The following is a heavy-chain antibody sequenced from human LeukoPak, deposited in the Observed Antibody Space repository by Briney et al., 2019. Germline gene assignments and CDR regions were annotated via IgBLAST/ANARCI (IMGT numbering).Heavy chain of an antibody. Sequence: SETLSLTCTVSGGSISSGSYYWSWIRQPPGKGLEWIGYIYYSGSTNYNPSLNSRVTISVDTSKNQFSLKLSSVTAADTAVYYCARGGGVCSSTSCRAYYYYYYYYMDVWGKGTTVTVSS. CDR1: GGSISSGSYY. V-gene: IGHV4-61*01. CDR3: ARGGGVCSSTSCRAYYYYYYYYMDV. D-gene: IGHD2-2*01. J-gene: IGHJ6*03. CDR2: IYYSGST.